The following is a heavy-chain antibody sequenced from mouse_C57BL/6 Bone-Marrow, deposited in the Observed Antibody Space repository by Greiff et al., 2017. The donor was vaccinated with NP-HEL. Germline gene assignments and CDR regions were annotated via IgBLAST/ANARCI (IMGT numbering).Heavy chain of an antibody. Sequence: VMLVESGAELVRPGTSVKVSCKASGYAFTNYLIEWVKQRPGQGLEWIGVINPGSGGTNYNEKFKGKATLTADKSSSTAYMQLSSLTSEDSAVYFWARSGSLYYFDYWGQGTTLTVSS. D-gene: IGHD6-1*01. V-gene: IGHV1-54*01. CDR2: INPGSGGT. J-gene: IGHJ2*01. CDR1: GYAFTNYL. CDR3: ARSGSLYYFDY.